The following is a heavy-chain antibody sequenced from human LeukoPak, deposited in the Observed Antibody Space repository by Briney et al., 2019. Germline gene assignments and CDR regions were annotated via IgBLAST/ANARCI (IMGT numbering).Heavy chain of an antibody. Sequence: PGGSLRLSCAASGFTFSSYAMSWVRQAPGKGLEWVSAISGSGGSTYYADSVKGRFTISRDNAKNSLFLQLNSLRAEDTAVYYCARRGYNYGYGDSWGQGTLVTVSS. D-gene: IGHD5-18*01. CDR3: ARRGYNYGYGDS. V-gene: IGHV3-23*01. CDR1: GFTFSSYA. J-gene: IGHJ4*02. CDR2: ISGSGGST.